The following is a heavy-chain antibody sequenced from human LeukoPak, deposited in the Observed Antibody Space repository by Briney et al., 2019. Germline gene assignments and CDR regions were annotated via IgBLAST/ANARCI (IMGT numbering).Heavy chain of an antibody. V-gene: IGHV3-53*04. Sequence: GGSLRLSCAASGFTVSSNYMSWVRQAPGKGLEWVSVIYSGGSTYYADSVKGRFTISRHNSKNTLYLQVNSLRAEDTAVYYCAREATDGYNGGYFDYWGQGTLVTVSS. CDR2: IYSGGST. CDR3: AREATDGYNGGYFDY. CDR1: GFTVSSNY. J-gene: IGHJ4*02. D-gene: IGHD5-24*01.